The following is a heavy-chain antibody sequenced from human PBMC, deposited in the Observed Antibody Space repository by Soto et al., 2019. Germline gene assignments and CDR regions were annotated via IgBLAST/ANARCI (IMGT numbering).Heavy chain of an antibody. V-gene: IGHV1-46*01. CDR1: GDTFTDYY. D-gene: IGHD2-21*02. CDR2: VNPSGGHT. Sequence: QVQLVQSGAEVKKPGASVKVSCKASGDTFTDYYIHWVRQAPGQGLEWMGTVNPSGGHTTYAQHFLGRMTMTRDTSTSKLYMELTSMTSEDTAVYYCASGGPVVVVTAALDYWGQGTLVTVSS. CDR3: ASGGPVVVVTAALDY. J-gene: IGHJ4*02.